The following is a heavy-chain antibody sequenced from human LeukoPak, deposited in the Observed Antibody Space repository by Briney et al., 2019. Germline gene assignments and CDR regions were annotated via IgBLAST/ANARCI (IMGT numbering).Heavy chain of an antibody. CDR1: GYTFTVYY. Sequence: VALVTVSCTAAGYTFTVYYMHWVRQAPGQGLEWMGWINPNNGGTNYAQEFQGWVTMTRDTSISTAYMELSRLRSDDAAVYYCARGLGVTTYFDYWVQGTLVTVS. CDR2: INPNNGGT. D-gene: IGHD4-17*01. CDR3: ARGLGVTTYFDY. J-gene: IGHJ4*02. V-gene: IGHV1-2*04.